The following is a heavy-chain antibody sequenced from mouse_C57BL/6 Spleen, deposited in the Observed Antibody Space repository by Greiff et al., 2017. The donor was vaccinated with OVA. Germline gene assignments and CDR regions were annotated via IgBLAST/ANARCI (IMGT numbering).Heavy chain of an antibody. V-gene: IGHV7-1*01. Sequence: EVKVVESGGGLVQSGRSLRLSCATSGFTFSDFYMEWVRQAPGKGLEWIAASRNKANDYTTEYSASVKGRFIVSRDTSQSILYLQMNALRAEDTAIYYCARAHYDYDGFDVWGTGTTVTVSS. D-gene: IGHD2-4*01. CDR2: SRNKANDYTT. CDR1: GFTFSDFY. J-gene: IGHJ1*03. CDR3: ARAHYDYDGFDV.